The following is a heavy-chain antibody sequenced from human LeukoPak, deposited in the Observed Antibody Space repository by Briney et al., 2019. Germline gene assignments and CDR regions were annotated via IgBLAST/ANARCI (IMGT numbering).Heavy chain of an antibody. CDR1: GFTVSSNY. J-gene: IGHJ3*01. Sequence: PGGSLRLSRAASGFTVSSNYMSWVRQAPGKGLEWVSVIYSGGSTYYADSVKGRFTISRDNSKNTLYLQMNSLRAEDTAVYYCAREPRVAGTTMVWGQGTMVTVSS. CDR2: IYSGGST. V-gene: IGHV3-53*01. D-gene: IGHD6-19*01. CDR3: AREPRVAGTTMV.